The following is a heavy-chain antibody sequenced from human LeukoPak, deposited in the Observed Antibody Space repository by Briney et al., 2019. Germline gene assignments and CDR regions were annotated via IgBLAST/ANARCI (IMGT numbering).Heavy chain of an antibody. J-gene: IGHJ4*02. D-gene: IGHD1-26*01. Sequence: GGSLRLSCAASGFTFSTYSMNWVRQAPGKGLEWVSAISDNSYYIYYADSVKGRFTMARDTAKNSLYLQMNSLRAEDTAVYYCANGVEEWESFDYWGQGTLVTVSS. CDR2: ISDNSYYI. CDR1: GFTFSTYS. CDR3: ANGVEEWESFDY. V-gene: IGHV3-21*04.